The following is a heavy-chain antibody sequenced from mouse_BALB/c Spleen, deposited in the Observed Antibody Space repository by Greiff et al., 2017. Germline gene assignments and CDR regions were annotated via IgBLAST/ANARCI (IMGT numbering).Heavy chain of an antibody. V-gene: IGHV1S137*01. CDR1: GYTFTDYA. Sequence: VQVVESGAELVRPGVSVKISCKGSGYTFTDYAMHWVKQSHAKSLEWIGVISTYYGDASYNQKFKGKATMTVDKSSSTAYMELARLTSEDSAIYYCASPLNWDGFAYWGQGTLVTVSA. D-gene: IGHD4-1*02. CDR3: ASPLNWDGFAY. J-gene: IGHJ3*01. CDR2: ISTYYGDA.